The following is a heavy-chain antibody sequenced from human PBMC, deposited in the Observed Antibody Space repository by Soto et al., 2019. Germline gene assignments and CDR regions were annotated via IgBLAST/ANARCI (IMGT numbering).Heavy chain of an antibody. V-gene: IGHV3-23*01. J-gene: IGHJ4*02. Sequence: GGSQRLPCTASGFTFRSYALNWARQAPGKGLAWVSGISDSGSRTYYADSVKGRFTISRDNSQNTHYLQMNSLRAEDIAVFFCAKLYSSSWYYFDYWGQGSVVAVSS. CDR1: GFTFRSYA. CDR2: ISDSGSRT. D-gene: IGHD6-13*01. CDR3: AKLYSSSWYYFDY.